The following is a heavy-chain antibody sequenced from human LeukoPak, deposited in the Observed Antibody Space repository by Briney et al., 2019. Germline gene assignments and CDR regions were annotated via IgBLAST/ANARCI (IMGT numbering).Heavy chain of an antibody. CDR1: GFTFSSYA. V-gene: IGHV3-23*01. Sequence: GGSLRLSCAAYGFTFSSYAMSWVRQAPGKGLEWVSAISGSGGSTYYADSVKGRFTISRDNSKNTLYLQMNSLRAEDTAVYYCAKIYYDFWSHFDYWGQGTLVTVSS. D-gene: IGHD3-3*01. CDR3: AKIYYDFWSHFDY. CDR2: ISGSGGST. J-gene: IGHJ4*02.